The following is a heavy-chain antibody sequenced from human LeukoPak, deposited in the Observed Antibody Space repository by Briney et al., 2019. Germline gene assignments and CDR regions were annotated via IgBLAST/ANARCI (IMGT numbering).Heavy chain of an antibody. CDR2: IRNKDNSYAT. D-gene: IGHD3-22*01. Sequence: GGSLRLSCAASGFTFSGSAMHWVRQAYGKGMDWVGRIRNKDNSYATAFASSLKGRFTISRDDSKNTAYLQTNSLKTEDTAVYYCTGGYYQSYYYYGMDVWGQGTTVTVSS. J-gene: IGHJ6*02. CDR3: TGGYYQSYYYYGMDV. V-gene: IGHV3-73*01. CDR1: GFTFSGSA.